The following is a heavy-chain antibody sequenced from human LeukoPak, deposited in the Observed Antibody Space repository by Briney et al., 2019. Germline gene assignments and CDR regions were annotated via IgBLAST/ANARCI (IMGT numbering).Heavy chain of an antibody. V-gene: IGHV1-2*02. J-gene: IGHJ4*02. CDR1: GYTFSGYY. Sequence: ASVKVSCKASGYTFSGYYMHWVRQAPGQGLEWMGWINPNSGGTNYAQKFQGRVTMTRDTSISTAYMELSRLRSDDTAVYYCAREGGSYHKLDYWGQGTLVTVSS. CDR2: INPNSGGT. CDR3: AREGGSYHKLDY. D-gene: IGHD1-26*01.